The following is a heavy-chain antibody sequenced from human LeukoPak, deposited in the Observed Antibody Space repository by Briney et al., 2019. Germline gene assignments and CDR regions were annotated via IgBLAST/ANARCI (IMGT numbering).Heavy chain of an antibody. Sequence: PSETLSLTCTVSGGSISSSSYYWGWIRQPPGKGLEWIGSIYYSGSTYYNPSLKSRVTISVDTSKNQFSLKLSSVTAADTAVYYCAQKAPYSPGYSQDWGQGTLVTVSS. CDR1: GGSISSSSYY. CDR3: AQKAPYSPGYSQD. V-gene: IGHV4-39*07. J-gene: IGHJ1*01. D-gene: IGHD2-15*01. CDR2: IYYSGST.